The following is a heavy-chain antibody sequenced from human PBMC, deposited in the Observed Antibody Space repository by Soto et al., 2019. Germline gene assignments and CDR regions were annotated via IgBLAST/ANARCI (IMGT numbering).Heavy chain of an antibody. Sequence: GGSLRLSCAASGFTFSSYSMNWVRQAPGKGLEWVSYISSSGNTISYAVSVKGRFIISRDNAKNSLYLQMNSLRDEDTAVYYCARGWDDRTWIQLKADIDYWGQGTLVTVSS. CDR3: ARGWDDRTWIQLKADIDY. CDR2: ISSSGNTI. CDR1: GFTFSSYS. V-gene: IGHV3-48*02. J-gene: IGHJ4*02. D-gene: IGHD5-18*01.